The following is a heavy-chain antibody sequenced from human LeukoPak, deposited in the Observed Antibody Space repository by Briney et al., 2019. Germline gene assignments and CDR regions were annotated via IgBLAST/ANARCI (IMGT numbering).Heavy chain of an antibody. V-gene: IGHV3-11*04. CDR2: ISSSGSTI. J-gene: IGHJ3*02. D-gene: IGHD3-9*01. CDR1: GFTFSDYY. Sequence: GGSLRLSCAASGFTFSDYYMSWIRQAPGKGLEWVSYISSSGSTIYYADSVKGRFTISRDNAKNSLYLQMNSLRAEDTAVYYCARATEYTAQYYDILTGYYDVHDAFDIWGQGTMVTVSS. CDR3: ARATEYTAQYYDILTGYYDVHDAFDI.